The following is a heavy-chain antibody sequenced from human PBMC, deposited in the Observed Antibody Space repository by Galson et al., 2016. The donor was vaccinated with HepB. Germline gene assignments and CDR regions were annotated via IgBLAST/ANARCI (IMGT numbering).Heavy chain of an antibody. CDR3: VSTPTAGPLDY. CDR1: GFSLGSCW. J-gene: IGHJ4*02. Sequence: SLRLSCAASGFSLGSCWMSWVRQAPGKGLEWVANIKQDGSERYYADSVKGRFIISRDNAKNSVYLQMNSLRAEDTAVYYCVSTPTAGPLDYWGQGTLVTVSS. CDR2: IKQDGSER. V-gene: IGHV3-7*03. D-gene: IGHD6-13*01.